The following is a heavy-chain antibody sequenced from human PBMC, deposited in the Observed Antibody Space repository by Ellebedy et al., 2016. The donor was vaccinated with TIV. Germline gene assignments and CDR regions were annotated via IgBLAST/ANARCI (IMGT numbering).Heavy chain of an antibody. CDR1: GFAFSRYA. V-gene: IGHV3-33*01. CDR3: ARDSPYNWNYGPRTNWFDP. D-gene: IGHD1-7*01. CDR2: IWYDGSQK. Sequence: GESLKISXAASGFAFSRYAMHWVRQAPGKGLEWVAVIWYDGSQKYYADSVKGRFTISRDNSKNTVYMQMNSLRAEDTAVYYCARDSPYNWNYGPRTNWFDPWGQGTLVTVSS. J-gene: IGHJ5*02.